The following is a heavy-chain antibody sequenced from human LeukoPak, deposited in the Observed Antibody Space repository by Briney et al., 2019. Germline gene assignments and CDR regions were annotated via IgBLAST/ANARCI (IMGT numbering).Heavy chain of an antibody. CDR1: GGSFSGYY. V-gene: IGHV4-34*01. CDR3: ARDHHIAAAGSPGPPNFDFDY. CDR2: MNHSGST. Sequence: SETLSLTCAVYGGSFSGYYWSWIRQPPGKGLEWIGEMNHSGSTNYNPSLKSRVTISVDTSKNQFSLKLSSVTAADTAVYYCARDHHIAAAGSPGPPNFDFDYWGQGTLVTVSS. J-gene: IGHJ4*02. D-gene: IGHD6-13*01.